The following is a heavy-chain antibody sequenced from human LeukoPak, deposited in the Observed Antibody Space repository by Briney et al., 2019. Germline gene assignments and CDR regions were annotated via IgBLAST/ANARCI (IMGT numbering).Heavy chain of an antibody. D-gene: IGHD3-3*02. CDR2: IFHGGGIHYNPSHSERT. J-gene: IGHJ4*02. CDR3: ARFILASGFDY. CDR1: GGSISSGSYY. V-gene: IGHV4-61*09. Sequence: SETLSLTCTVSGGSISSGSYYWNWIRQPAGKGLEWIGNIFHGGGIHYNPSHSERTYSNPSLKSQVTISVDTSKNQFSLKLSSVTAADTAVYYCARFILASGFDYWGQGTLVTVSS.